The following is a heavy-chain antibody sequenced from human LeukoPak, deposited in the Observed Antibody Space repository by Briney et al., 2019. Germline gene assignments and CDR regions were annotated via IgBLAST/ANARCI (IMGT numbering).Heavy chain of an antibody. V-gene: IGHV3-74*01. CDR2: INSGGSST. D-gene: IGHD1-26*01. CDR1: GFTFSTYW. Sequence: PGGSLRLSCAVSGFTFSTYWMHWVRQAPGKGLVWVSRINSGGSSTTYADSVKGRFTISRDNAKNTLYLQMNSLRAEDTAVYYCARGVIRGSYWFDPWGQGTLVTVSS. CDR3: ARGVIRGSYWFDP. J-gene: IGHJ5*02.